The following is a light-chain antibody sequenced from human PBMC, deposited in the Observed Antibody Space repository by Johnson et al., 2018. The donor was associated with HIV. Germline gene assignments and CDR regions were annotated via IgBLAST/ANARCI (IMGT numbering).Light chain of an antibody. V-gene: IGLV1-51*01. CDR1: SSNIGNNY. J-gene: IGLJ1*01. CDR2: DNN. Sequence: QSVLTQPPSVSAAPGQKVTISCSGSSSNIGNNYVSWYQQLPGTDPKLLIYDNNKRPSGIPDRFSGPKSGTSATLGITGLTTGDEADYYCGTWDSSLGAYVFGTGTKVTVL. CDR3: GTWDSSLGAYV.